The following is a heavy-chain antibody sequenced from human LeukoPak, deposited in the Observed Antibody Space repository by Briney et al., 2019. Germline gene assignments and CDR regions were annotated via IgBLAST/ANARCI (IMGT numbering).Heavy chain of an antibody. V-gene: IGHV4-38-2*02. D-gene: IGHD3-22*01. CDR2: IYHTGTT. J-gene: IGHJ3*02. CDR1: GYSISSDYY. CDR3: ARVSGITMIVVVQSDGFDI. Sequence: PSETLSLTCTVSGYSISSDYYWGWIRQPPGKGLEWVGSIYHTGTTYYNPSLKSRVTISVDTSKNQFSLKLSSVTAADTAVYYCARVSGITMIVVVQSDGFDIWGQGTMVSVSS.